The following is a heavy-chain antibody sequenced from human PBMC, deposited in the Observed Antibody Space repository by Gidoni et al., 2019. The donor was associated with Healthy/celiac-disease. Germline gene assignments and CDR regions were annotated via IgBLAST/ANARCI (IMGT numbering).Heavy chain of an antibody. V-gene: IGHV5-51*01. CDR1: GYSFTSYW. CDR2: IYPGDSDT. J-gene: IGHJ4*02. D-gene: IGHD3-9*01. CDR3: ARGAYDILTGPSYTFDY. Sequence: EVQLVQSGAEVKKPGESLKISCQGSGYSFTSYWIGWVRQMPGKGLEWMGIIYPGDSDTRYSPSFQGQVTISADKSISTAYLQWSSLKASDTAMYYCARGAYDILTGPSYTFDYWGQGTLVTVSS.